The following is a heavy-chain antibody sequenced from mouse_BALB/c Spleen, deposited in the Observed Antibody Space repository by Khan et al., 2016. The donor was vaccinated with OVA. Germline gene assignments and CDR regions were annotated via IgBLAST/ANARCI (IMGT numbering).Heavy chain of an antibody. CDR1: GFTFSSYG. V-gene: IGHV5-6-3*01. CDR2: INSNGGST. CDR3: ARMARTIN. J-gene: IGHJ2*01. Sequence: EVELVESGGGLVQPGGSLKLSCAASGFTFSSYGMSWVRQTPDKRLELVATINSNGGSTYYPDGVKGRFTISRDNAKNTLYLQMSSLKSEETAMYYCARMARTINWGQGTTLTVSS.